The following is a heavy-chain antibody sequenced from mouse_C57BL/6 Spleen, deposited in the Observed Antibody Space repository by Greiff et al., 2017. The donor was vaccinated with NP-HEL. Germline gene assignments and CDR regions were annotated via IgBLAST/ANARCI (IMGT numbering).Heavy chain of an antibody. J-gene: IGHJ4*01. D-gene: IGHD3-2*02. CDR3: ARSDSSGYAMDY. CDR1: GYTFTSSW. CDR2: IDPSDSYT. Sequence: QVQLQQPGAELVMPGASVKLSCKASGYTFTSSWMHWVKQRPGQGLEWIGEIDPSDSYTNYNQKFKGKSTLTVDKSSSTAYMQLSSLTSEDSAVYYCARSDSSGYAMDYWGQGTSVTVSS. V-gene: IGHV1-69*01.